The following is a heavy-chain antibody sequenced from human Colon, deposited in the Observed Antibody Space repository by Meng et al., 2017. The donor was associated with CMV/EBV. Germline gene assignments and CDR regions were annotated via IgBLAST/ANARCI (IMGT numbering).Heavy chain of an antibody. D-gene: IGHD6-13*01. Sequence: SVKVSCKASGFTLSKHAVSWVRQAPGQGLEWMGGIIPMLRVTSYAQRFQGRVTITADPSTSTVYMELSSLTSDDTAVYYCARDGQQVVFGGPGLGSRVADLDVWGQGTAVTVSS. CDR2: IIPMLRVT. J-gene: IGHJ6*01. CDR3: ARDGQQVVFGGPGLGSRVADLDV. V-gene: IGHV1-69*10. CDR1: GFTLSKHA.